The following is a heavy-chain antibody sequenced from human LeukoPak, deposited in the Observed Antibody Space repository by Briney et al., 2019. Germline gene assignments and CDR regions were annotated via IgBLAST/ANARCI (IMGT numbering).Heavy chain of an antibody. CDR2: IKEDGSQK. CDR1: GGSISSSSYY. Sequence: PSETLSLTCTVSGGSISSSSYYWGWIRQPPGKGLEWVANIKEDGSQKDYVDSVKGRFTISRDNAKNSLYLQMNSLRVEDTAVYYCARDIPGGATHLDYWGQGTLVTVSS. CDR3: ARDIPGGATHLDY. D-gene: IGHD1-26*01. V-gene: IGHV3-7*01. J-gene: IGHJ4*02.